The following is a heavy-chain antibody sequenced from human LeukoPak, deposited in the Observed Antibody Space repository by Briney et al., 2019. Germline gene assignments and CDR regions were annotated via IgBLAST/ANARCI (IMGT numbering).Heavy chain of an antibody. CDR3: ARIGYSSSSFDY. CDR1: GFTFSSYA. V-gene: IGHV3-7*01. D-gene: IGHD6-13*01. J-gene: IGHJ4*02. Sequence: GGSLRLSCAASGFTFSSYAMSWVRQAPGKGLEWVANLKQDGSQTYYVDSLKGRFTISRDNTKNSVYLQINNLRDEDTAVYYCARIGYSSSSFDYWGQGTLVTVSS. CDR2: LKQDGSQT.